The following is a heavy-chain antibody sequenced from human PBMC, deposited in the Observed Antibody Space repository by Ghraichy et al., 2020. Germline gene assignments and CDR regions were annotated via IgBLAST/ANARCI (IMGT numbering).Heavy chain of an antibody. D-gene: IGHD3-22*01. V-gene: IGHV3-23*01. Sequence: GESLNISCAASGFTFSSYAMSWVRQAPGEGLEWVSAISGSGGSVYYADSVKGRFTISRDNSKNTLYLQMNSLRAEDTAVYYCATGRVGIDSSNWPRGYYYGMDLWGQGTTVTVSS. CDR2: ISGSGGSV. CDR3: ATGRVGIDSSNWPRGYYYGMDL. CDR1: GFTFSSYA. J-gene: IGHJ6*02.